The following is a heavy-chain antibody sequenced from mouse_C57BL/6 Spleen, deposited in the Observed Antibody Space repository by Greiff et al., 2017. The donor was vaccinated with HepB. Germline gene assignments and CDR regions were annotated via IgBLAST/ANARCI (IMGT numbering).Heavy chain of an antibody. V-gene: IGHV5-12*01. CDR1: GFTFSDYY. CDR2: ISNGGGST. J-gene: IGHJ1*03. Sequence: EVKLMESGGGLVQPGGSLKLSCAASGFTFSDYYMYWVRQTPEKRLEWVAYISNGGGSTYYPDTVKGRFTISRDNDKNTLYLQMSRLKSEDTAMYYCARRLPNWYFDVWGTGTTVTVSS. CDR3: ARRLPNWYFDV. D-gene: IGHD2-2*01.